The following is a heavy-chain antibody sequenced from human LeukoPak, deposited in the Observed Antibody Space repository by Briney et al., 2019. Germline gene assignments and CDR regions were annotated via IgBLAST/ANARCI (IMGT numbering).Heavy chain of an antibody. CDR3: ARDSSYGAYDY. CDR2: ISYDGSNK. V-gene: IGHV3-30*04. J-gene: IGHJ4*02. CDR1: GFTFSSYA. Sequence: GGSLRLSCAASGFTFSSYAMHWVRQAPGKGLEWVAVISYDGSNKYYADSVKGRLTISRDNSKNTLYLQMNSLRAEDTAVYYCARDSSYGAYDYWGQGTLVTVSS. D-gene: IGHD4-17*01.